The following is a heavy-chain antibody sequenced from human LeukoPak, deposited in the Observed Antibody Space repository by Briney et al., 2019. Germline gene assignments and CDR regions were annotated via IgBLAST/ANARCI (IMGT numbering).Heavy chain of an antibody. V-gene: IGHV1-18*01. J-gene: IGHJ4*02. D-gene: IGHD1-26*01. CDR1: SYTFTRYG. CDR2: ISGSNGNT. Sequence: GASVKVSCKASSYTFTRYGISWVRQAPGQGLEWMGWISGSNGNTNYAQKFQGRVSMTADTSTSTAYMELRSLRSDDTAVYYCARSGRGTYYYFVLWGQGTLVTVSS. CDR3: ARSGRGTYYYFVL.